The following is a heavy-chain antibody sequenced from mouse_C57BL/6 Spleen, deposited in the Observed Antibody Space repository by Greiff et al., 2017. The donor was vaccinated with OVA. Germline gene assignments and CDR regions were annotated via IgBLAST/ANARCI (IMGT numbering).Heavy chain of an antibody. V-gene: IGHV5-16*01. CDR3: ARDSGDYYGSSHYCAMDY. D-gene: IGHD1-1*01. CDR2: INYDGSST. J-gene: IGHJ4*01. CDR1: GFTFSDYY. Sequence: EVQRVESEGGLVQPGSSMKLSCTASGFTFSDYYMAWVRQVPEKGLEWVANINYDGSSTYYLDSLKSRFIISRDHAKNILYMQMSSLKSEDTATDYCARDSGDYYGSSHYCAMDYWGQGTSVTVSS.